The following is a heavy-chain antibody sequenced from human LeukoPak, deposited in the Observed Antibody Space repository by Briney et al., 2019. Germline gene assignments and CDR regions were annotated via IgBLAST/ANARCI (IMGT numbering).Heavy chain of an antibody. V-gene: IGHV3-23*01. CDR1: GFTFNSYA. Sequence: PGASLRLSCAASGFTFNSYAMSWVRQAPGKGLEWVSAISGSGGNTYYADSVKGRFTISRDNSKNTLYLQMNSLRAEDTAVYYCAKAPTGYRSGGSCYHFDYWGRGTQVTVSS. CDR2: ISGSGGNT. J-gene: IGHJ4*02. D-gene: IGHD2-15*01. CDR3: AKAPTGYRSGGSCYHFDY.